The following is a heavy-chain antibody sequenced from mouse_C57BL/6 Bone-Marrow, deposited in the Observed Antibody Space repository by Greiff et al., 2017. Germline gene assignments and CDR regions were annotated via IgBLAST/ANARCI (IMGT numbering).Heavy chain of an antibody. CDR2: IDPETGGP. J-gene: IGHJ3*01. V-gene: IGHV1-15*01. CDR1: GFTFTDYE. D-gene: IGHD2-3*01. Sequence: VQLQQSGAELVRPGASVTLSCKASGFTFTDYEMHWVKQTPVHGLEWIGAIDPETGGPAYKQTFKGKAILTADQSSSTAYMELRSLKSENSSVYYSTRSDDGYYGFAYWGQGTLVTVSA. CDR3: TRSDDGYYGFAY.